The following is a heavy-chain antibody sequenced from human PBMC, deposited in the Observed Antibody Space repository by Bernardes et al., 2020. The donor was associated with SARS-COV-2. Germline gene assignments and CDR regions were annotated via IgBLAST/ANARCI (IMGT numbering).Heavy chain of an antibody. CDR3: VRGLRGLWNWNYRSPTVYFDY. CDR2: INHSGST. CDR1: GGSFSGYY. D-gene: IGHD1-7*01. Sequence: SETLSLTCAVYGGSFSGYYWSWIRQPPGKGLEWIGEINHSGSTKYNPSLKSRVTISIDTSKNQFSLKLSSVTAADTAVYYCVRGLRGLWNWNYRSPTVYFDYWGQGTLVTVHS. J-gene: IGHJ4*02. V-gene: IGHV4-34*01.